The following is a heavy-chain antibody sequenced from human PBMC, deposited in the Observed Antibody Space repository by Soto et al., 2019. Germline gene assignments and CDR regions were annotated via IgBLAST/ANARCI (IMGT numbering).Heavy chain of an antibody. V-gene: IGHV6-1*01. CDR1: GDSVSSNSAA. J-gene: IGHJ6*02. Sequence: PSQTLSLTCAISGDSVSSNSAAWNWIRQSPSRGLEWLGRTYYRSKWYNDYAVSVKSRITINPDTSKNQFSLQLNSVTPEDTAVYYCAGLGIPQLYYYYYGMDVRGQGTTVTVSS. CDR3: AGLGIPQLYYYYYGMDV. D-gene: IGHD6-13*01. CDR2: TYYRSKWYN.